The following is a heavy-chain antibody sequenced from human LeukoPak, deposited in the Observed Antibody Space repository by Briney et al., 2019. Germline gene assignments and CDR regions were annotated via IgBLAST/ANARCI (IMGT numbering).Heavy chain of an antibody. V-gene: IGHV1-69*04. CDR2: IIPILGIA. D-gene: IGHD3-22*01. J-gene: IGHJ4*02. CDR3: ASDMSDSFDSSDYPNPPFEH. CDR1: GGTFSSYA. Sequence: GASVKVSCKASGGTFSSYAISWVRQAPGQGLEWMGRIIPILGIANYAQKFQGRVTITADKSTSTAYMELSSLTSEDTAVYYCASDMSDSFDSSDYPNPPFEHWGQGTLVTVSS.